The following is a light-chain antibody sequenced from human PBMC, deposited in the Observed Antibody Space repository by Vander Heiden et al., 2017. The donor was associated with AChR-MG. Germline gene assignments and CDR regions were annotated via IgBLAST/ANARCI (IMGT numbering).Light chain of an antibody. V-gene: IGLV1-40*01. CDR1: SPNIGAGFD. CDR3: QSYDSSLSALV. CDR2: GNT. J-gene: IGLJ2*01. Sequence: QSVLTQPPSVSGAPGQRVTISCTGSSPNIGAGFDVHWYHQLPGTAPKLLMYGNTNRPSGVPDRFSGSKSGTSVSLAITGLQAEDEADYYCQSYDSSLSALVFGGGTKLTVL.